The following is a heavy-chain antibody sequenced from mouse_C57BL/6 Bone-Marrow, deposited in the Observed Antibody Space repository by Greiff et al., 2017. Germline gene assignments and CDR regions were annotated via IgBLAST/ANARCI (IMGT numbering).Heavy chain of an antibody. CDR2: IDPNSGGT. J-gene: IGHJ2*01. Sequence: VQLQQPGAELVKPGASVKLSCKASGYTFTSYWMHWVKQRPGRGLEWIGRIDPNSGGTKYNEKFKSKATLTVDKPSSTAYMQLSSLTSEDSAVYDCARFTTVVATRYYFDYWGQGTTLTVSS. D-gene: IGHD1-1*01. CDR3: ARFTTVVATRYYFDY. CDR1: GYTFTSYW. V-gene: IGHV1-72*01.